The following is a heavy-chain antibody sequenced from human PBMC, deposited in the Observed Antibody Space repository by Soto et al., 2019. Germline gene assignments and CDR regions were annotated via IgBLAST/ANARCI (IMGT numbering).Heavy chain of an antibody. V-gene: IGHV3-23*01. CDR3: ARDERIAVAGTDT. J-gene: IGHJ5*02. CDR2: ISGPGGST. D-gene: IGHD6-19*01. CDR1: GFTFSNYA. Sequence: EVQLLESGGGLVQPGGSLRLSCAASGFTFSNYAMTWVRQAAGKGLEWVSSISGPGGSTYYADFVQGRFTISRDNSKNTLFLQMNSLRAEDTALYYCARDERIAVAGTDTWGQGILVTVTS.